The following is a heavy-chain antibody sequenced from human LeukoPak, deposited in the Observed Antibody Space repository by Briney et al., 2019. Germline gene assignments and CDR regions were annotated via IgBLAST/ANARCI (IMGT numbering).Heavy chain of an antibody. J-gene: IGHJ6*02. CDR2: IYYSGST. CDR3: ARHPLPVHYYYYGMDV. CDR1: GGSISSSSYY. V-gene: IGHV4-39*01. D-gene: IGHD1-1*01. Sequence: SETLSLTYTVSGGSISSSSYYWGWIRQPPGKGLEWIGSIYYSGSTYYNPSLKSRVTISVDTPKNQFSLKLSSVTAADTAVYYCARHPLPVHYYYYGMDVWAKGPRSPSP.